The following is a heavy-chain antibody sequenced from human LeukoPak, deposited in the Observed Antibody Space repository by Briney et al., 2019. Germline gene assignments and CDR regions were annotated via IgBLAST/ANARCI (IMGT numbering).Heavy chain of an antibody. CDR1: GYTFTNYG. CDR3: ARDIFTMVRGAPDY. D-gene: IGHD3-10*01. CDR2: ISAYNGNT. V-gene: IGHV1-18*01. J-gene: IGHJ4*02. Sequence: ASVKVSCKASGYTFTNYGITWVRQAPGQGLEWMGWISAYNGNTNYAQKLQGRVTMTTDTSTSTAYMELRSLRSDDTAVYYCARDIFTMVRGAPDYWGQGTLVTVSS.